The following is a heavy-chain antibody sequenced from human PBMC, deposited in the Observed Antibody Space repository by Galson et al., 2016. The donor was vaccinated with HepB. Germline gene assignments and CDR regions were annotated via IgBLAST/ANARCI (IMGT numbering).Heavy chain of an antibody. CDR1: GDSVSSNNAA. V-gene: IGHV6-1*01. CDR3: ARSYEFHDILTGAITTTINWFGP. J-gene: IGHJ5*02. D-gene: IGHD3-9*01. Sequence: CAISGDSVSSNNAAWSWIRRSPSRGLEWLGRTYYRSKWYYDYAASLKSRITINPDTSKNQFSLQLNSVTPEDTAVYYCARSYEFHDILTGAITTTINWFGPWGQGTLVTVSS. CDR2: TYYRSKWYY.